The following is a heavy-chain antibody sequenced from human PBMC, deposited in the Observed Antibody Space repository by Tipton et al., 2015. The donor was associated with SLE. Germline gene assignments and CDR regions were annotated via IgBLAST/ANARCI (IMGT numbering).Heavy chain of an antibody. V-gene: IGHV4-59*01. CDR1: GGSISSYY. D-gene: IGHD3-10*01. CDR3: ARVLGEPDWYFDL. CDR2: IYYSGST. Sequence: TLSLTCTVSGGSISSYYWSWTRQPPGKGLEWIGYIYYSGSTNYNPSLKSRVTISVDTSKNQFSLKLSSVTAADTAVYYCARVLGEPDWYFDLWGRGTLVTVSS. J-gene: IGHJ2*01.